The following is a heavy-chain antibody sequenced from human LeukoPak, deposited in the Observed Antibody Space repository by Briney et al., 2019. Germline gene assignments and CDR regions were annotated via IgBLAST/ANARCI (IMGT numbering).Heavy chain of an antibody. Sequence: PGGSLRLSCAASGFTFSSYAMHWVRQAPGKGLEWVAVISYDGSNKYYADSVKGRFTISRDNSKNTLYLQMNSLRAEDTAVYYCAKVMHGDYPRNEYWGQGTLVTVSS. CDR3: AKVMHGDYPRNEY. J-gene: IGHJ4*02. CDR2: ISYDGSNK. CDR1: GFTFSSYA. D-gene: IGHD4-17*01. V-gene: IGHV3-30-3*01.